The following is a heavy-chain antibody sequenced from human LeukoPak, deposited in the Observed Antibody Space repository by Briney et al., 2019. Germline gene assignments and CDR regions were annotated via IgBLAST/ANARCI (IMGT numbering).Heavy chain of an antibody. D-gene: IGHD5-18*01. CDR2: IYYRGST. V-gene: IGHV4-59*01. Sequence: SETLSLTCTVSGDSISSYYWTWMRQPPGKGVEWIGYIYYRGSTNYNPSLKSRVTISVDTSKNQLSLKLSSVTAADTAVYYCARVQSGYSYGPFDYWGQGTLVTVSS. CDR1: GDSISSYY. J-gene: IGHJ4*02. CDR3: ARVQSGYSYGPFDY.